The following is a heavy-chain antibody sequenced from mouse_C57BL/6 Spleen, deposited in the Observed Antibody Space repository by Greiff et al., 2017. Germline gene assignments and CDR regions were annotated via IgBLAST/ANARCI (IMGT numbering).Heavy chain of an antibody. CDR3: ARYTTVVYFDY. CDR1: GYAFSSYW. CDR2: SYPGDGAT. J-gene: IGHJ2*01. V-gene: IGHV1-80*01. Sequence: VKLVESGAELVKPGASVKISCKASGYAFSSYWMNWVKQRPGKGLEWIGQSYPGDGATTYNGKFKGKATLTADKSSSTAYMQLSSLTSEDSAVDFCARYTTVVYFDYWGQGTTLTVSS. D-gene: IGHD1-1*01.